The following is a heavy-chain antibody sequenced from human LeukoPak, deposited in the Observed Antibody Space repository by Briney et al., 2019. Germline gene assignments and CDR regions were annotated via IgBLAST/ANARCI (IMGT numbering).Heavy chain of an antibody. CDR3: ARHSSSWSDVFDI. V-gene: IGHV4-59*08. J-gene: IGHJ3*02. CDR2: AYYSGGT. D-gene: IGHD6-13*01. Sequence: PSETLPLTCTVSGGSIRSYYWSWIRQPPGKGLEWIGYAYYSGGTNYNPSLKSRVTMSVDTSKSQFSLKLGSVTAADTAMYYCARHSSSWSDVFDIWGQGTMVTVSS. CDR1: GGSIRSYY.